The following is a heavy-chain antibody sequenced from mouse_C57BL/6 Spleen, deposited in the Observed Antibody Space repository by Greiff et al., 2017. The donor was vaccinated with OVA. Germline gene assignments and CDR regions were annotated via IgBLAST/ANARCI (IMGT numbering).Heavy chain of an antibody. Sequence: EVHLVESGGDLVKPGGSLKLSCAASGFTFSSYRMSWVRQTPDKRLEWIATISSGGSYTYYPDSVKGRFTISRDNTKNTLYLQKSSLKSEDTAMYYCTSQTGVYWGQGTTLTVSS. CDR1: GFTFSSYR. CDR3: TSQTGVY. D-gene: IGHD4-1*01. J-gene: IGHJ2*01. V-gene: IGHV5-6*01. CDR2: ISSGGSYT.